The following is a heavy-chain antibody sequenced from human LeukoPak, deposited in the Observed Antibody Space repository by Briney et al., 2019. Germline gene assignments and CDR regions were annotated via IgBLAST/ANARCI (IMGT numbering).Heavy chain of an antibody. CDR2: ISSSSSTI. Sequence: GGSLRLSCAASGFTFSSYSMNWVRQAPGKGLEWVSYISSSSSTIYYADSVKGRFTISRDNAKNSLYLQMNSLRAEDTAVYYCATDTSVYCTNGVCYGDYWGQGTLVTVSS. V-gene: IGHV3-48*04. J-gene: IGHJ4*02. CDR3: ATDTSVYCTNGVCYGDY. D-gene: IGHD2-8*01. CDR1: GFTFSSYS.